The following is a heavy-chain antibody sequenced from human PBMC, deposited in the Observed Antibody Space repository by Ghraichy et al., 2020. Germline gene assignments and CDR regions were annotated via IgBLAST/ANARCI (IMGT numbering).Heavy chain of an antibody. J-gene: IGHJ3*02. CDR2: ISAYNGNT. CDR1: GYTFTSYG. D-gene: IGHD2-15*01. V-gene: IGHV1-18*04. Sequence: ASVKVSCKASGYTFTSYGISWVRQAPGQGLEWMGWISAYNGNTNYAQKLQGRVTMTTDTSTSTAYMELRSLRSDDTAVYYCARANVVVVAATRGAFDIWRQGTMVTVSS. CDR3: ARANVVVVAATRGAFDI.